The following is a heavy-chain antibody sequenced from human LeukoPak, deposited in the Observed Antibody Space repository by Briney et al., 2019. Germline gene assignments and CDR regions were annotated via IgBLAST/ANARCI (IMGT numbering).Heavy chain of an antibody. CDR1: GFTFSSYW. D-gene: IGHD4-23*01. V-gene: IGHV3-74*01. J-gene: IGHJ4*02. CDR3: ARGRPHGNDY. Sequence: GGSLRLSCAASGFTFSSYWMNWVRQAPGKGLVWVSRIANDGSSTTYADSVKGRFSISRDNAKNTLYLQMNCLRVEDTAVYYCARGRPHGNDYWGQGTLVTVSS. CDR2: IANDGSST.